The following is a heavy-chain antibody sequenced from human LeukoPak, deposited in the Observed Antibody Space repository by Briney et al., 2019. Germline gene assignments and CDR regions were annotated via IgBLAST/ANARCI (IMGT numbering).Heavy chain of an antibody. CDR3: AKVAGDRMDY. CDR1: GYTFATYG. J-gene: IGHJ4*02. CDR2: ISANTGKT. D-gene: IGHD6-13*01. Sequence: ASVKVSCKASGYTFATYGFCWVRQAPGHGLEWMGWISANTGKTDYARKLQGRVTMTTDTSTGTAYMELRSLRPDDTAVYYCAKVAGDRMDYWGQGTLLTVSS. V-gene: IGHV1-18*01.